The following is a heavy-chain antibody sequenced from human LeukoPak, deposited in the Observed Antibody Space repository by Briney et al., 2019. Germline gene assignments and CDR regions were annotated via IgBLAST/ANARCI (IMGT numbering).Heavy chain of an antibody. Sequence: GGSLRLSCAASRFTFSDYYMSWIRQAPGKGLEWVSYISSSGSFIYYADSVKGRFTISRDSAKNSLYLQMNSLRAEDTAVYYCATADVAVAGTPDYWGQGTLVTVSS. CDR1: RFTFSDYY. V-gene: IGHV3-11*01. D-gene: IGHD6-19*01. J-gene: IGHJ4*02. CDR2: ISSSGSFI. CDR3: ATADVAVAGTPDY.